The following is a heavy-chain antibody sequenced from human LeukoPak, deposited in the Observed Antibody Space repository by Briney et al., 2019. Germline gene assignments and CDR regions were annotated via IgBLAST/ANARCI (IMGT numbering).Heavy chain of an antibody. V-gene: IGHV4-34*01. CDR1: GGSFSGYY. J-gene: IGHJ5*02. CDR3: ARDTEPPDFNWYRLFQSVQSGLNPDLTGWFDP. Sequence: SETLSLTCAVYGGSFSGYYWSWIRQPPGKGLEWIGEINHSGSTNYNPSLKSRVTISVDTSKNQFSLKLSSVTAADTAVYYCARDTEPPDFNWYRLFQSVQSGLNPDLTGWFDPWGQGTLVTVSS. CDR2: INHSGST. D-gene: IGHD7-27*01.